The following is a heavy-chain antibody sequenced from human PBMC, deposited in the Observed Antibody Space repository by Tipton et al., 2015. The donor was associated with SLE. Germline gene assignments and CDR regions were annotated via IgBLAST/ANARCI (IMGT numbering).Heavy chain of an antibody. CDR1: GDSISSGTYY. CDR3: ARGGAFDI. Sequence: TLSLTCTVFGDSISSGTYYWSWIRQPAGKGLEWIGRIHPSGSTNHNPSLNSRVTISVDTSKNQVSLKLSSVTAADTAVYYCARGGAFDIWGQGTIVTVSS. V-gene: IGHV4-61*02. CDR2: IHPSGST. J-gene: IGHJ3*02.